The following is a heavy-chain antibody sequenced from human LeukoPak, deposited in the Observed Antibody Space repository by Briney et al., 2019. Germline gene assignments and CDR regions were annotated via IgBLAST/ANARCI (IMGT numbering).Heavy chain of an antibody. Sequence: GGSLRLSCAASGFTFSSYGMHWFRQAPGKGLEWVAVISYDGSNKYYADSVKGRFTISRDNSKNTLYLQMNSLRAEDTAVYYCANDYSNYSGLLDYWGQGTLVTVSS. CDR3: ANDYSNYSGLLDY. V-gene: IGHV3-30*18. J-gene: IGHJ4*02. CDR1: GFTFSSYG. D-gene: IGHD4-11*01. CDR2: ISYDGSNK.